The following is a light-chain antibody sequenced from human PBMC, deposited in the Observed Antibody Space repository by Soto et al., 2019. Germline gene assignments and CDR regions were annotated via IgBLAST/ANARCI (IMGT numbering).Light chain of an antibody. Sequence: DIVMTQSPASLAVSLGERATINCKSSQSLLKSAKDKIHLAWYQQKPGQPPKLLIWRASTPDSGVPDRFSGSGYGTEFTRTINSLQAEDVATYYCQQYVSAHLTFGGGTKVEI. CDR3: QQYVSAHLT. CDR1: QSLLKSAKDKIH. CDR2: RAS. V-gene: IGKV4-1*01. J-gene: IGKJ4*01.